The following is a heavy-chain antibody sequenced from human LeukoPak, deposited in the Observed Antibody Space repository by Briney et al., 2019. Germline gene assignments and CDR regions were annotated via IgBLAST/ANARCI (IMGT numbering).Heavy chain of an antibody. CDR1: GFTFSSYG. J-gene: IGHJ4*02. Sequence: GSLRLSCAASGFTFSSYGMHWVRQAPGKGLEWVANIKQDGSEKYYVDSVKGRFTISRDNAKNSLYLQMNSLRAEDTAVYYCARAPRFFIAAAGTGFDYWGQGTLVTVSS. CDR2: IKQDGSEK. V-gene: IGHV3-7*01. D-gene: IGHD6-13*01. CDR3: ARAPRFFIAAAGTGFDY.